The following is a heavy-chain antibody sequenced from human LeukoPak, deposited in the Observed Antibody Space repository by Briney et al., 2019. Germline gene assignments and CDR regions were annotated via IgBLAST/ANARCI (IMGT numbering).Heavy chain of an antibody. J-gene: IGHJ4*02. D-gene: IGHD3-9*01. Sequence: ASVKVSCKASGYTFTGYYMHWVRQAPGQGLEWMGWINPNSGGTNYAQKFRGRVTMTRDTSISTAYMELSRLRSDDTAVYYCARFYYDILTGYYYFDYWGQGTLVTVSS. CDR1: GYTFTGYY. CDR3: ARFYYDILTGYYYFDY. V-gene: IGHV1-2*02. CDR2: INPNSGGT.